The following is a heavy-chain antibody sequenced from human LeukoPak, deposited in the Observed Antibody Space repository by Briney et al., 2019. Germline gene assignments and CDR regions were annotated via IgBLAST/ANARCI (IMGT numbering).Heavy chain of an antibody. CDR2: ISSSNSAI. CDR3: VRGTMVN. V-gene: IGHV3-48*02. Sequence: GGSLRLSCAASGFTFTSYSMNWVRQAPGKGLEWTSYISSSNSAIYYADSVKGRFTISRDNAKNSVYLQMNNLRDEDTAVYYCVRGTMVNWGQGTLVTVSS. J-gene: IGHJ4*02. D-gene: IGHD3-10*01. CDR1: GFTFTSYS.